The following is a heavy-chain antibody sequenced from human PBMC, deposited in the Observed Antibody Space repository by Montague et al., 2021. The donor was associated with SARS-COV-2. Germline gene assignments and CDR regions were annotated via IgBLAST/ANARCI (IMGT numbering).Heavy chain of an antibody. Sequence: SETLSLTCTVSGGSINDHYRSWIRQSPGKGLEWIGYISSNGKTNYNPSLKSRVTLSADASRNEFSLKLDSVTAADTAVYFCARRGYYDSAGYHWHLDLWGRGMVVTVS. CDR2: ISSNGKT. D-gene: IGHD3-22*01. J-gene: IGHJ2*01. V-gene: IGHV4-4*09. CDR1: GGSINDHY. CDR3: ARRGYYDSAGYHWHLDL.